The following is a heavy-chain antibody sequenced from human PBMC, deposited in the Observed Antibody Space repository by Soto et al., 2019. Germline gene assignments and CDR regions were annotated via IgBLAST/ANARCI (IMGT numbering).Heavy chain of an antibody. CDR1: GFDFGDYY. CDR3: VRPYYSSSWFPFDR. V-gene: IGHV3-11*01. CDR2: IDSGDGTT. D-gene: IGHD6-13*01. Sequence: GSLRLSCTGSGFDFGDYYMSWIRQAPGKGLEWVSYIDSGDGTTYYTDSVKGRFTISRDNAKKTVYLQMSSLRVEDTALYYCVRPYYSSSWFPFDRWGQGTLVTVSS. J-gene: IGHJ4*02.